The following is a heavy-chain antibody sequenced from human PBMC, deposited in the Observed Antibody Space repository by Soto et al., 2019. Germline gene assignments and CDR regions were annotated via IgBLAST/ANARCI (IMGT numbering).Heavy chain of an antibody. CDR1: GFDFGDYY. CDR3: VRPYYSSSWFPFDR. V-gene: IGHV3-11*01. CDR2: IDSGDGTT. D-gene: IGHD6-13*01. Sequence: GSLRLSCTGSGFDFGDYYMSWIRQAPGKGLEWVSYIDSGDGTTYYTDSVKGRFTISRDNAKKTVYLQMSSLRVEDTALYYCVRPYYSSSWFPFDRWGQGTLVTVSS. J-gene: IGHJ4*02.